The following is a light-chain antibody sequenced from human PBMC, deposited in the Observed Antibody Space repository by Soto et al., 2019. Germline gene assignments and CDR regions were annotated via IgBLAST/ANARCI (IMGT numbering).Light chain of an antibody. J-gene: IGLJ1*01. V-gene: IGLV2-14*01. CDR2: EVS. CDR1: SGDVGGYNY. Sequence: QAVVTQPASVSGSPGQSITISCTGTSGDVGGYNYVSWYQQHPGKAPKLMIYEVSNRPSGVSNRFSGSKSGNTASLTISGLQAEDEADYYCSSYTYSGTPGYVFGTGTKLTVL. CDR3: SSYTYSGTPGYV.